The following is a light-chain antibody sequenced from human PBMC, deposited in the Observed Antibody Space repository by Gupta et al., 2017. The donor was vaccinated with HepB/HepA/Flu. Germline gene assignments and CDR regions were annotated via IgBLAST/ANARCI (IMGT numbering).Light chain of an antibody. CDR1: SSDVGGYDY. Sequence: QSALTQPASVSGSPGQSITISCTGTSSDVGGYDYVSWYQQHPDKAPKVLIYDVTNRPSGVSNRFSGSKSGNTASLTISGLQAEDEADYYCSSWTIRSTPYAFGTGTKVTVL. CDR3: SSWTIRSTPYA. CDR2: DVT. V-gene: IGLV2-14*03. J-gene: IGLJ1*01.